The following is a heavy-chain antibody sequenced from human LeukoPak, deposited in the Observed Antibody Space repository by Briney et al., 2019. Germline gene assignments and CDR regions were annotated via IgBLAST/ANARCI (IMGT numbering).Heavy chain of an antibody. CDR2: ISAYNGNT. D-gene: IGHD3-10*01. Sequence: ASVKVSCKTSGYTFTSYGISWVRQAPGQGLEWMRWISAYNGNTNYVQKLQGRVTMTTDTSTSTAYMELRSLRSDDTAVYYCARDRQWFGELKSPFDYWGQGTLVTVSS. J-gene: IGHJ4*02. CDR1: GYTFTSYG. CDR3: ARDRQWFGELKSPFDY. V-gene: IGHV1-18*04.